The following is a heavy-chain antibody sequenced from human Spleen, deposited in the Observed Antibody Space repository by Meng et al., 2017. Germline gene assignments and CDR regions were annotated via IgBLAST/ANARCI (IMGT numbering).Heavy chain of an antibody. Sequence: GESLKISCAASGFTFSSYWMSWVRQAPGQGLEWVANIKQDGSEKYYVDSVKGRFTISRDNAKNSLYLQMNSLRAEDTAVYYCARELSDYYDSSGPDFDAFDIWGQGTMVTVSS. CDR3: ARELSDYYDSSGPDFDAFDI. CDR2: IKQDGSEK. CDR1: GFTFSSYW. J-gene: IGHJ3*02. D-gene: IGHD3-22*01. V-gene: IGHV3-7*01.